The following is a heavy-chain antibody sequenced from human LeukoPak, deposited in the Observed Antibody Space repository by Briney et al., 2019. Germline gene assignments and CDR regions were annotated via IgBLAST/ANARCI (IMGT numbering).Heavy chain of an antibody. J-gene: IGHJ4*02. CDR3: ARGKQLWLYYFDY. V-gene: IGHV7-4-1*02. CDR1: GYTFTSYD. D-gene: IGHD5-18*01. Sequence: VASVKVSCKASGYTFTSYDINWVRQATGQGLEWMGWINTNTGNPTYAQGFTGRFVFSLDTSVSTTYLQISSLKAEDTAVYYCARGKQLWLYYFDYWGQGTLVTVSS. CDR2: INTNTGNP.